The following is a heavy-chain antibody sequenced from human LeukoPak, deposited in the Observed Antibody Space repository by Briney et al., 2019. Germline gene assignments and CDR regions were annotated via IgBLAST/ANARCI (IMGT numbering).Heavy chain of an antibody. J-gene: IGHJ4*02. V-gene: IGHV6-1*01. Sequence: SRTLSLTCAISGVSVSSNSTAWNWIRQSPSRGLEWLRRTYYRSKWYNDYAVSVKSRITINPDTSKNQFSLQLNSVTPEDTAVYSCGRALSGSRWLFSYWGQGTLVTASS. D-gene: IGHD6-19*01. CDR3: GRALSGSRWLFSY. CDR2: TYYRSKWYN. CDR1: GVSVSSNSTA.